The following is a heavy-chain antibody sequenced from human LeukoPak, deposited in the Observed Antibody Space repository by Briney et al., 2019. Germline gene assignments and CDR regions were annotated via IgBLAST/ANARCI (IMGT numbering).Heavy chain of an antibody. J-gene: IGHJ3*02. CDR3: ARRPRIAVAGTGAFDI. Sequence: PSETLSLTCTVSGGSISSYYWSWIRQPPGKGLEWIGSIYYSVSTYYNPSLKSRVTISVDTSKNQFSLKLSSVTAADTAVYYCARRPRIAVAGTGAFDIWGQGTMVTVSS. D-gene: IGHD6-19*01. CDR1: GGSISSYY. CDR2: IYYSVST. V-gene: IGHV4-59*05.